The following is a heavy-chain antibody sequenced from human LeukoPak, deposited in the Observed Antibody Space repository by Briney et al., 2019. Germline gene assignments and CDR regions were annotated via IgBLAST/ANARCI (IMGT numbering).Heavy chain of an antibody. CDR2: IRYDGSNK. D-gene: IGHD5-24*01. CDR3: ARDMGWQQFDQ. CDR1: AFTFRSYG. J-gene: IGHJ4*02. V-gene: IGHV3-30*02. Sequence: GGSLRLSCATSAFTFRSYGMHWVRQAPDKGLEWVAFIRYDGSNKYYADSVKGRFTISRDNAKNSLYLQMNSLTVEDTAVYYCARDMGWQQFDQWGQGTLVTVSS.